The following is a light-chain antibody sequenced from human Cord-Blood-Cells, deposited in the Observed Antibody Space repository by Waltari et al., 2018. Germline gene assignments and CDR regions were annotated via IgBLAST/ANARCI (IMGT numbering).Light chain of an antibody. J-gene: IGLJ2*01. CDR1: KLGDKY. CDR3: QAWDSSTDVV. CDR2: QDS. Sequence: SYELTQPPSVSVSPGQTARITCSGDKLGDKYACWYQQKPGQPPVLVIYQDSKRPSGIPERFSGSNSGNTATLTISGTQAMDEADYYCQAWDSSTDVVFGGGTKLTVL. V-gene: IGLV3-1*01.